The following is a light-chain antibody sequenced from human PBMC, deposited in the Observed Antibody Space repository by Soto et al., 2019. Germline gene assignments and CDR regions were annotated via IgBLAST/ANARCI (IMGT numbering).Light chain of an antibody. Sequence: DXXXTXXXXTLSASVGDRVTITCRASQSISSLLAWYQQKPGRAPTLLIYKASSLESGVPSRFSGSGSGTEFTLTIGSLQADDVATYYCQQYNSYPLTFGQGTRLEIK. CDR2: KAS. V-gene: IGKV1-5*03. J-gene: IGKJ5*01. CDR1: QSISSL. CDR3: QQYNSYPLT.